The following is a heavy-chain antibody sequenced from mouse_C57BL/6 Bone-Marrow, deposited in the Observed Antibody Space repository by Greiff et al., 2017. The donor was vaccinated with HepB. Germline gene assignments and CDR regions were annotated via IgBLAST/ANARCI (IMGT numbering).Heavy chain of an antibody. J-gene: IGHJ3*01. CDR2: ISSGGDYI. CDR1: GFTFSSYA. V-gene: IGHV5-9-1*02. Sequence: DVMLVESGEGLVKPGGSLKLSCAASGFTFSSYAMSWVRQTPEKRLEWVAYISSGGDYIYYADTVKGRFTISRDNARNTLYLQMSSLKSEDTAMYYCTRPPIYYDYDTWFAYWGQGTLVTVSA. D-gene: IGHD2-4*01. CDR3: TRPPIYYDYDTWFAY.